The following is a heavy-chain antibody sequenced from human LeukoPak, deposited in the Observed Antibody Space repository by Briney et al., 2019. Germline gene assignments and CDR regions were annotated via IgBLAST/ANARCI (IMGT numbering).Heavy chain of an antibody. V-gene: IGHV3-30*03. CDR2: ISYDGSNK. J-gene: IGHJ4*02. Sequence: GGSLRLSCAASGFTFSSYSMNWVRQAPGKGLEWVAVISYDGSNKYYADSVKGRFTISRDNSKNTLYLQMNSLRAEDTAVYYCARGQGEMATYRRWRGPDYWGQGTLVTVSS. D-gene: IGHD5-24*01. CDR3: ARGQGEMATYRRWRGPDY. CDR1: GFTFSSYS.